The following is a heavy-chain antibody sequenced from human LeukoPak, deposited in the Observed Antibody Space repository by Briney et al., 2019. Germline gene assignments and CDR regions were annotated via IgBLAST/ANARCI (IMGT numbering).Heavy chain of an antibody. CDR3: ARARPTDLWFGELAN. CDR2: ISSSGSTI. D-gene: IGHD3-10*01. Sequence: PGGSLRLSCAASGFTFSDYYMSWIRQAPGKGLEWVSYISSSGSTIYYADSVKGRFTISRDNAKNSLYLQMNSLRAEDTAVYYCARARPTDLWFGELANWGQGTMVTVSS. V-gene: IGHV3-11*04. J-gene: IGHJ3*01. CDR1: GFTFSDYY.